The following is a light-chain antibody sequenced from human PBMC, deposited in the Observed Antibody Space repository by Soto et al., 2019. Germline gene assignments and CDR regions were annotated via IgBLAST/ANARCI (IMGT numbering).Light chain of an antibody. CDR1: SSDVGGYNS. Sequence: QSALTQPASVSGSPGQSINISCTGTSSDVGGYNSVSWYQQHPGKAPKLMIYDVSKRPSGVPDRFSGSKSGNTASLTISGLQAEDEAHYYCCSYVGGYSYVFGVGKKGIVL. CDR2: DVS. V-gene: IGLV2-11*01. J-gene: IGLJ1*01. CDR3: CSYVGGYSYV.